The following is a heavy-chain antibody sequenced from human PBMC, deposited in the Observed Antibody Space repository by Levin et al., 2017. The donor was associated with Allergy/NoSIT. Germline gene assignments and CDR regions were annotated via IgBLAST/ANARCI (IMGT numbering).Heavy chain of an antibody. CDR2: ITSDSTYM. D-gene: IGHD2-8*01. Sequence: SCAASGFTFSSYTMNWVRQTPGKGLEWVSTITSDSTYMYYADSVKGRFTISRDNAKNSLYLQMNSLRAEDTALYYCARDEVMGATGDTFDIWGQGTMVTVSS. V-gene: IGHV3-21*01. J-gene: IGHJ3*02. CDR3: ARDEVMGATGDTFDI. CDR1: GFTFSSYT.